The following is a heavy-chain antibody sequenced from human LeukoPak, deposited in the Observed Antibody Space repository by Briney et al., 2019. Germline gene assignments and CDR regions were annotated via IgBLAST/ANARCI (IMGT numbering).Heavy chain of an antibody. D-gene: IGHD1-26*01. J-gene: IGHJ3*02. CDR1: GVSISNSGYY. CDR3: ARLGDSGSYYESAFDI. CDR2: MYYSGST. V-gene: IGHV4-39*01. Sequence: SETLSLTCTVSGVSISNSGYYWRCLRQPPEKGLEWIGSMYYSGSTHSNPSLMSRVPISLDISKHVFSLKLSSDHAADTAVYYCARLGDSGSYYESAFDIWEQGTMATVSS.